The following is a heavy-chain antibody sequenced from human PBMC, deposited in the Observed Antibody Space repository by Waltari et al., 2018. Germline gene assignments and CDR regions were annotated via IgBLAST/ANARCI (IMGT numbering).Heavy chain of an antibody. Sequence: QVQLQQWGAGLLKPSETLSLTCAVYGGSFSGYYWSWIRQPPGKGLEWIGEINHSGSTSYNSSLKSRVTISVDTSKNQFSLKLSSVTAADTAVYYCARGQRLQNWFDPWGQGTLVTVSS. J-gene: IGHJ5*02. CDR3: ARGQRLQNWFDP. D-gene: IGHD4-4*01. CDR2: INHSGST. CDR1: GGSFSGYY. V-gene: IGHV4-34*01.